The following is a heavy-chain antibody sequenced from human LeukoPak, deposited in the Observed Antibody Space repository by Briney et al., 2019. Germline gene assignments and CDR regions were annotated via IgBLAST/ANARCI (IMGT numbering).Heavy chain of an antibody. J-gene: IGHJ4*02. D-gene: IGHD1-26*01. CDR2: ISYDGNNK. V-gene: IGHV3-30-3*02. CDR1: GFTFSTYA. Sequence: GGSLRLSCAASGFTFSTYALHWLRQAPGKGLEWVAVISYDGNNKYYADSVKGRFTISRDNSKNTLYLQMNSLKTEDTAVYFCAKRAGSQKQDYYFDYWGQGTLVTVSS. CDR3: AKRAGSQKQDYYFDY.